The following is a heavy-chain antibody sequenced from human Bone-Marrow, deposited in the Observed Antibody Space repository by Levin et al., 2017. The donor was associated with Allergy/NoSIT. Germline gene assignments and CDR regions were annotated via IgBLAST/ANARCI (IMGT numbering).Heavy chain of an antibody. J-gene: IGHJ4*02. V-gene: IGHV4-31*03. Sequence: MTSETLSLTCTVSGGSISSGGYYWSWIRQHPGKGLEWIGYIYYSGSTYYNPSLKSRVTISVDTSKNQFSLKLSSVTAADTAVYYCARGGGEVVVVNWGQGTLVTVSS. CDR1: GGSISSGGYY. D-gene: IGHD2-15*01. CDR3: ARGGGEVVVVN. CDR2: IYYSGST.